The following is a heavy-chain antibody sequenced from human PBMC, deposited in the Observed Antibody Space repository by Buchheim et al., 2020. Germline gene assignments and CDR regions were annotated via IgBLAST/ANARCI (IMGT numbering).Heavy chain of an antibody. V-gene: IGHV4-4*02. J-gene: IGHJ6*02. CDR2: IYPSGST. CDR1: GGSISSSNW. Sequence: QVQLQESGPGLVKPSGTLSLTCAVSGGSISSSNWWSWVRQPPGKGLEWIGEIYPSGSTNYNPSLKSRVTISVDKSKNQFSLKLSSVTAADTAVYYCARAPYYYDSSGYYLTSAYYYGMDVWGQGTT. CDR3: ARAPYYYDSSGYYLTSAYYYGMDV. D-gene: IGHD3-22*01.